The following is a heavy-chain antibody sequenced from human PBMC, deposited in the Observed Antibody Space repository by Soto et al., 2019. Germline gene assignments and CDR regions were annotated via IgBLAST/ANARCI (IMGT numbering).Heavy chain of an antibody. D-gene: IGHD1-1*01. V-gene: IGHV4-30-2*01. CDR1: GDSIISGAYS. CDR3: ASQTTTSDAFDI. Sequence: LQLQESGSGLLKPSQTLSLTCAVSGDSIISGAYSWSCIRQAPGKGLEWIGYIYLGGRTYYNPSLRGRVTISVDRSNNHFSLNLSSVTAADTAIYFCASQTTTSDAFDIWGQGTLVTVSS. J-gene: IGHJ3*02. CDR2: IYLGGRT.